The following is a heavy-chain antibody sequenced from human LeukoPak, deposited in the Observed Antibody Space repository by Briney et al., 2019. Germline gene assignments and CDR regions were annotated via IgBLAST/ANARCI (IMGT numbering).Heavy chain of an antibody. CDR1: GFTFSSYG. V-gene: IGHV3-33*08. J-gene: IGHJ4*02. CDR3: ASDRAAADLDY. Sequence: GGSLRLSCAASGFTFSSYGMSWVRQAPGKGLEWVAVIWYDGSNKFYADSVKGRFTISRDNSKNTLYLQMNSLRAEDTAVYYCASDRAAADLDYWGQGTLVTVSS. CDR2: IWYDGSNK. D-gene: IGHD6-13*01.